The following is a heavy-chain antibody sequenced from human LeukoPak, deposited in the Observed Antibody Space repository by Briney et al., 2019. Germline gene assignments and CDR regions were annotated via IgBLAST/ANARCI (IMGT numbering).Heavy chain of an antibody. Sequence: NPSETLSLTCTVSGGSISSSSYYWGWIRQPPGKGLEWIGSIYYSGGTYYNPSLKSRVTISVDTSKNQFSLKLSSVTAADTAVYYCARSIERRMLKAVAGDNWFDPWGQGTPVTVSS. V-gene: IGHV4-39*07. CDR1: GGSISSSSYY. CDR3: ARSIERRMLKAVAGDNWFDP. J-gene: IGHJ5*02. D-gene: IGHD6-19*01. CDR2: IYYSGGT.